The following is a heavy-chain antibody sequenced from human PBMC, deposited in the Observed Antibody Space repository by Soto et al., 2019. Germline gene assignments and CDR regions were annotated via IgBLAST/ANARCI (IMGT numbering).Heavy chain of an antibody. CDR3: AADLGPPYASNNGFDP. V-gene: IGHV3-15*07. J-gene: IGHJ5*02. D-gene: IGHD2-2*01. CDR2: VKNNGGAT. CDR1: GFIFSHAW. Sequence: EVQLVESGGDLVKPGGSLRLSCAASGFIFSHAWFHWVRQPPGKGLELVGRVKNNGGATDYAPSVKGRFIISRDDSKDMVYIQMSSLRTEETAIYYGAADLGPPYASNNGFDPWGQGTLVTVSS.